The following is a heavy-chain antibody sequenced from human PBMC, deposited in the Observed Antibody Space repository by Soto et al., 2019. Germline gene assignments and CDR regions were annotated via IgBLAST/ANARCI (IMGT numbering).Heavy chain of an antibody. J-gene: IGHJ4*02. CDR2: ISGSGNVP. V-gene: IGHV3-23*01. Sequence: GGSLRLSCAASGFTFSSYSMSWVRQAPGKGLEWVSVISGSGNVPYYADSVKGRFTISRDNSKNTLYLQMNRLRAEDTAVYYCAREPPYCGADCSSLSDYWGQGTRVTVS. CDR1: GFTFSSYS. D-gene: IGHD2-21*02. CDR3: AREPPYCGADCSSLSDY.